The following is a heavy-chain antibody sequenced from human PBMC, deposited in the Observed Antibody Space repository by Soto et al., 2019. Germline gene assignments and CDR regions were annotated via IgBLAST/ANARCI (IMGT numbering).Heavy chain of an antibody. Sequence: PSETLSLTCTVSVGSISSYYWSWIRQPPGKGLEWIGYIFYSGKIDYNPSLKSRVTISVDRSKNQFSLKLSSVTAADTAVYYCARVPDYWGQGTLVTVSS. CDR2: IFYSGKI. CDR1: VGSISSYY. V-gene: IGHV4-59*12. J-gene: IGHJ4*02. CDR3: ARVPDY.